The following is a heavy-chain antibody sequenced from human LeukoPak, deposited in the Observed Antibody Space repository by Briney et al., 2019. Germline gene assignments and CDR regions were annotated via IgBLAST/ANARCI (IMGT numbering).Heavy chain of an antibody. CDR2: IYTSGST. D-gene: IGHD2-2*01. J-gene: IGHJ3*02. CDR1: GGSISSYY. Sequence: KSSETLSLTCTVSGGSISSYYWSWIRQPPGKGLEWIGYIYTSGSTNYKPSLKSRVTISVDTSKNQFSLKLSSVTAADTAVYYCARRSFQRAFDIWGQGTMVTVSS. CDR3: ARRSFQRAFDI. V-gene: IGHV4-4*09.